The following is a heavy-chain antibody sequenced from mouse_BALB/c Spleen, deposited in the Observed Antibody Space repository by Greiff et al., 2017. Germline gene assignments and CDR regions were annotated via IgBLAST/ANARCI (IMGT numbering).Heavy chain of an antibody. V-gene: IGHV1S81*02. Sequence: VQLQQPGAELVKPGASVKLSCKASGYTFTSYWMHWVKQRPGQGLEWIGEINPSNGRTNYNEKFKSKATLTVDKSSSTAYMQLSSLTSEDSAVYYCARDVTTVHRYWYFDVWGAGTTVTVSS. CDR3: ARDVTTVHRYWYFDV. J-gene: IGHJ1*01. CDR1: GYTFTSYW. D-gene: IGHD1-1*01. CDR2: INPSNGRT.